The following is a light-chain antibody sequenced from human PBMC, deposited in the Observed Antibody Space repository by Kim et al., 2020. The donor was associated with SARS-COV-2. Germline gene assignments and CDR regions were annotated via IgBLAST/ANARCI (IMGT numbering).Light chain of an antibody. CDR3: QVWDDSNGLTWV. V-gene: IGLV3-21*04. CDR2: YDS. Sequence: GKTAEMSCGGNNIRDKSVHWYQQKTGQAPVLVIYYDSDRPSGIPERFSGSNSGNAATLIISRVEVGDEADYYCQVWDDSNGLTWVFGGGTQLTVL. J-gene: IGLJ3*02. CDR1: NIRDKS.